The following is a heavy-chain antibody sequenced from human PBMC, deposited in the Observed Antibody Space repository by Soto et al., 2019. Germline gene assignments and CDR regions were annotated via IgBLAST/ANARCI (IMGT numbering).Heavy chain of an antibody. V-gene: IGHV3-7*01. CDR3: ARGHIRSASLFDY. Sequence: PGGSLRLSCAASGFIFSSYWMSWVRQAPGKGPEWVANIKQDGSEMYYVDSVKGRFTISRDNAKNSLYLQMNSLRAEDTALYYCARGHIRSASLFDYWGQGTLVTVSS. J-gene: IGHJ4*02. CDR1: GFIFSSYW. D-gene: IGHD1-20*01. CDR2: IKQDGSEM.